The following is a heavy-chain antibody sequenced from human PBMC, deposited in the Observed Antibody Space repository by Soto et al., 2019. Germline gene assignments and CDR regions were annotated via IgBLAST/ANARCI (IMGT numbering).Heavy chain of an antibody. CDR1: GGSISSSSYY. Sequence: SETLSLTCTVSGGSISSSSYYWGWILQPPGKGLEWIGSIYYSGSTYYNPSLKSRVTISVDTSKNQFSLKLSSVTAADTAVYYCARPFYYYYGMDVWGQGTTVTVSS. CDR3: ARPFYYYYGMDV. V-gene: IGHV4-39*01. J-gene: IGHJ6*02. CDR2: IYYSGST.